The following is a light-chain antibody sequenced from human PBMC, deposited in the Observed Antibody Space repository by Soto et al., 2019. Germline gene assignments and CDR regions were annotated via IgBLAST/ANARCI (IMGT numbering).Light chain of an antibody. V-gene: IGKV1-5*01. CDR2: HAS. CDR3: QQYNTYGS. CDR1: QSISSW. J-gene: IGKJ1*01. Sequence: DIHITPPHSTLSASVGTRVTISCRASQSISSWLAWYPQKPGQAPTLLIYHASSLARGPSTRFRGRGSGTEFALTTSSLQPDDVATYYCQQYNTYGSVGQGTKVDSK.